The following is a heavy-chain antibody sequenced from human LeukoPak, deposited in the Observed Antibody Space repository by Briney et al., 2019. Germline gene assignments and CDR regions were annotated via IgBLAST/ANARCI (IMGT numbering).Heavy chain of an antibody. J-gene: IGHJ3*02. Sequence: GGSLRLSCAASGFTFSSYAMSWVRQAPGKGLEWVSAISGSGGSTYYADSVKGRFTISRDNSKNTLYLQMNSLRAEDTAVYYCAKDPRFGELSPDAFDIWGQGTMVTVSS. CDR1: GFTFSSYA. D-gene: IGHD3-10*01. CDR3: AKDPRFGELSPDAFDI. V-gene: IGHV3-23*01. CDR2: ISGSGGST.